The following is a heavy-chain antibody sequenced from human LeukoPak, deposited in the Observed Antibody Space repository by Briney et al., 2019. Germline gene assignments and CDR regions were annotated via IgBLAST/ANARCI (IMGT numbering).Heavy chain of an antibody. CDR2: ISGDGGST. J-gene: IGHJ4*02. Sequence: GGSLRLSCAAPGFIFHDYAIHWVRQAPGKGLEWVSLISGDGGSTFYADSVKGRFTISRDNSKNSLYLQMNSLRSDDTALYYCARESESSGWYDYWGQGTLVTVSS. CDR3: ARESESSGWYDY. D-gene: IGHD6-19*01. CDR1: GFIFHDYA. V-gene: IGHV3-43*02.